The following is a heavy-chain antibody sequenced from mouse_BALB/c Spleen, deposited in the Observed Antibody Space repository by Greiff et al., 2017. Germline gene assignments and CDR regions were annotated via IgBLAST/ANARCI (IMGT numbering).Heavy chain of an antibody. V-gene: IGHV5-9-4*01. D-gene: IGHD1-1*01. CDR1: GFTFSSYA. CDR3: ARDAVVDAMDY. Sequence: EVKVVESGGGLVKPGGSLKLSCAASGFTFSSYAMSWVRQSPEKRLEWVAEISSGGSYTYYPDTVTGRFTISRDNAKNTLYLEMSSLRSEDTAMYYCARDAVVDAMDYWGQGTSVTVSS. CDR2: ISSGGSYT. J-gene: IGHJ4*01.